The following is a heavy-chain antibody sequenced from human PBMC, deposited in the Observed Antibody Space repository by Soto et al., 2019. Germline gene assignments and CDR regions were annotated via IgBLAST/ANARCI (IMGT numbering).Heavy chain of an antibody. D-gene: IGHD2-2*01. V-gene: IGHV4-59*12. J-gene: IGHJ4*02. Sequence: PSETLSLACTVSDGSISNYYWSWIRQPPERGMEWIGHIFYSGSTNYNPALKSRVTISVDRSKNQFSLKLCSVTAADTALYYCRRVPARWGQGTLVIVSS. CDR1: DGSISNYY. CDR3: RRVPAR. CDR2: IFYSGST.